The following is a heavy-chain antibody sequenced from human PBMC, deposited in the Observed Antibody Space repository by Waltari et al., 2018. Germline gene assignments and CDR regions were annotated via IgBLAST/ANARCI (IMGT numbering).Heavy chain of an antibody. D-gene: IGHD3-3*01. Sequence: QVQLQQWGAGLLKPSETLSLTCAVYGGSFSGYYWSWIRQPPGKGLEWIGEINHSGSTNYNPSLKSRVTISVDTSKNQFSLKLSSVTAADTAVYYCARSLRDFWSGCYFDYWGQGTLVTVSS. V-gene: IGHV4-34*01. CDR3: ARSLRDFWSGCYFDY. J-gene: IGHJ4*02. CDR2: INHSGST. CDR1: GGSFSGYY.